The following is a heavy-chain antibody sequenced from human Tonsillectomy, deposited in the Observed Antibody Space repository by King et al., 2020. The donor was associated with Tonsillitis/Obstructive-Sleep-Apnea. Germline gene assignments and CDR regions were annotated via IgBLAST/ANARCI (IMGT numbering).Heavy chain of an antibody. CDR3: AKSLYVDNTFDH. D-gene: IGHD4/OR15-4a*01. Sequence: VQLQESGPGLVKPSETLSVTCSVSGGSISTYYWNWIRQPPGKRLEWIGYVFHSGTTKYNPSLKSRVSISVDTSRNQVSLTLNSVTAADTAVYFCAKSLYVDNTFDHWGLGTLVSVSS. CDR1: GGSISTYY. J-gene: IGHJ4*02. CDR2: VFHSGTT. V-gene: IGHV4-59*12.